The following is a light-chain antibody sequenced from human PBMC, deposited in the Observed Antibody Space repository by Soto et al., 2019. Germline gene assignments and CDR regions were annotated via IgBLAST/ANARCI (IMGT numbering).Light chain of an antibody. CDR2: WAS. CDR3: QQHYGTPSPT. CDR1: QSVLFSSNNKNY. J-gene: IGKJ4*01. V-gene: IGKV4-1*01. Sequence: DIVMTQSPDSLAVSLGERATINCKSSQSVLFSSNNKNYLAWYQQKSGQPPKLLISWASTRESGVPDRFSGSGSATDFTLTISSLRAEDVAVYSCQQHYGTPSPTFGGGTRVEIK.